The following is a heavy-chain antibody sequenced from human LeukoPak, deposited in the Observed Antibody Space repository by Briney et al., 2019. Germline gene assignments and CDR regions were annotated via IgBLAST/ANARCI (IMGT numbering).Heavy chain of an antibody. CDR3: ARGVLRRARDAFDI. V-gene: IGHV3-21*01. Sequence: PGGSLRLSCAASGFTFSSYAMSWVRQAPGKGLEWVSSISSSSSYIYYADSVKGRFTISRDNAKNSLYLQMNSLRAEDTAVYYCARGVLRRARDAFDIWGQGTMVTVSS. J-gene: IGHJ3*02. CDR2: ISSSSSYI. D-gene: IGHD4/OR15-4a*01. CDR1: GFTFSSYA.